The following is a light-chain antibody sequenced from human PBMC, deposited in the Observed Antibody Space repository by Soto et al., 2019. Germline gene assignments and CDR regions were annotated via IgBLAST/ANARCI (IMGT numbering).Light chain of an antibody. Sequence: QSALSQPRSMSESPGQSDTISCSGTSRDVGAYNYVSWYQHHPGKAPKLMIYDVTRRPSGVPDRFSGSKSGNTASLTISGLQTEDEADYYCCSHAGGYTWVFGGGTKLTVL. V-gene: IGLV2-11*01. J-gene: IGLJ3*02. CDR1: SRDVGAYNY. CDR3: CSHAGGYTWV. CDR2: DVT.